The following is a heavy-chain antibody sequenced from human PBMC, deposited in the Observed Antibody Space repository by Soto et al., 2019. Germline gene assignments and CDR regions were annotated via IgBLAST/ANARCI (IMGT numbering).Heavy chain of an antibody. D-gene: IGHD3-22*01. CDR1: GFTFGSYA. J-gene: IGHJ3*02. V-gene: IGHV3-23*01. Sequence: EVQLLESGGGFVQPGGSLRLSCAASGFTFGSYAMTWVRQAPGKGLEWVSSISGGGAGTYYADSVKGRFTISRDNSKNALYLQLNSLSAEDTAIYYCAKVNTMMVGSGNAFDMWGQGTMVTVSS. CDR3: AKVNTMMVGSGNAFDM. CDR2: ISGGGAGT.